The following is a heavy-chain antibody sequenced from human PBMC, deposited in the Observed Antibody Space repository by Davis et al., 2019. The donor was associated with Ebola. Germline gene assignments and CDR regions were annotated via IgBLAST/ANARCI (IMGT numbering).Heavy chain of an antibody. J-gene: IGHJ6*02. Sequence: SVKVSCKASGGTFSSYAISWVRQAPGQGLEWMGGIIPIFGTANYAQKFQGRVTITADKSTSTAYMELSSLRSEDTAVYYCARVGWELQHGMDVWGLGTTVTVSS. V-gene: IGHV1-69*06. CDR3: ARVGWELQHGMDV. D-gene: IGHD1-26*01. CDR2: IIPIFGTA. CDR1: GGTFSSYA.